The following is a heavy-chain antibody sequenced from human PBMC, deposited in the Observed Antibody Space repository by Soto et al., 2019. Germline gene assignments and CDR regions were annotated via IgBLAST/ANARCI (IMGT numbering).Heavy chain of an antibody. J-gene: IGHJ4*02. CDR3: AREPSI. CDR2: INHSGST. Sequence: PSETLSLTCAVYGESFSGYYWSWIRQPPGKGLEWIGEINHSGSTYYNPSLKSRVTISVDTSKNQFSLKLSSVTAADTAVYYCAREPSIWGQGTLVTVSS. CDR1: GESFSGYY. V-gene: IGHV4-34*09.